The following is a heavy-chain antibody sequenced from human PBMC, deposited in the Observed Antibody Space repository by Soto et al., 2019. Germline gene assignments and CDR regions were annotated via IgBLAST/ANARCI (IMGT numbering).Heavy chain of an antibody. Sequence: EVQLLESGGGLVQPGGSLRLSCAASGFTFSSYAMSWVLQAPGKWLEWVSAISGSGGSTYYADSVKVRFTISRDNSKNTLYLQMNSLRAEDTAVYYCAKVSGITIVGVVITTFDYWGQGTLVTVSS. CDR3: AKVSGITIVGVVITTFDY. D-gene: IGHD3-3*01. CDR2: ISGSGGST. J-gene: IGHJ4*02. CDR1: GFTFSSYA. V-gene: IGHV3-23*01.